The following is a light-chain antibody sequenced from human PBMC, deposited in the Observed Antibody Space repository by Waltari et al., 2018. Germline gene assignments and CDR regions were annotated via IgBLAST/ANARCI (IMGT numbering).Light chain of an antibody. CDR2: KAS. CDR1: QSIDYW. CDR3: QQYGGSSRT. J-gene: IGKJ1*01. V-gene: IGKV1-5*03. Sequence: DIQMTQSPSTLSASVGDRVTFPGRASQSIDYWLALYQHKPGKAPNLLIYKASTLQTGVPARFSGSGSGTECTLTISSLQPDDVATYYCQQYGGSSRTFGQGTKVELK.